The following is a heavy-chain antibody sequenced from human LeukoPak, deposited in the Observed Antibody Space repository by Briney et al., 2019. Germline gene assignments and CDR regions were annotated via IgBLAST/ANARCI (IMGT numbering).Heavy chain of an antibody. CDR3: ATGVLRYFDWWNY. Sequence: ASVKVSCKVSGYTLTELSMHWVRQAPGKGLEWMGGFDPEDGETIYAQKFQGRVTMTADTSTDTAYMELSSLRSEDTAVYYCATGVLRYFDWWNYWGQGTLATVSS. CDR2: FDPEDGET. V-gene: IGHV1-24*01. J-gene: IGHJ4*02. CDR1: GYTLTELS. D-gene: IGHD3-9*01.